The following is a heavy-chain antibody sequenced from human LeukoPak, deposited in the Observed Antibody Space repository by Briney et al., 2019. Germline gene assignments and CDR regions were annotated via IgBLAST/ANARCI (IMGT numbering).Heavy chain of an antibody. CDR2: TSSSNSFK. CDR3: ATMGEQWLLKDI. V-gene: IGHV3-21*01. J-gene: IGHJ3*02. Sequence: PGGSLRLSCAASGFPFDTYPMNWVRQAPGKGLGWVASTSSSNSFKNYADSVKGRFTISRDNAQNSLYLQMSSLRAEDTGLYYCATMGEQWLLKDIWGQGTMVIVSS. CDR1: GFPFDTYP. D-gene: IGHD6-19*01.